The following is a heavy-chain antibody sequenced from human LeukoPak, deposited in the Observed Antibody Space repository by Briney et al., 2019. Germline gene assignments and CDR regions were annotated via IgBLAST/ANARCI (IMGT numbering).Heavy chain of an antibody. J-gene: IGHJ4*02. D-gene: IGHD6-13*01. V-gene: IGHV4-59*01. CDR3: ARVVSSYSSSWTADY. CDR2: IYYSGST. Sequence: SSETLSLTCTVSGGSISSYYWSWIRQPPGKGLEWIGYIYYSGSTNYNPSPKSRVTISVDTSKNQFSLKLSSVTAADTAVYYCARVVSSYSSSWTADYWGQGTLVTVSS. CDR1: GGSISSYY.